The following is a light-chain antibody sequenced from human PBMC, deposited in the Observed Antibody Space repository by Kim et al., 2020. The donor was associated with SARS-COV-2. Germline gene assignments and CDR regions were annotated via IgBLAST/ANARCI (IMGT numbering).Light chain of an antibody. CDR3: QQSYGTPLT. V-gene: IGKV1-39*01. CDR1: QSITSY. J-gene: IGKJ4*01. CDR2: AAS. Sequence: SASAGDRVTITCRASQSITSYLNWYQQKPGKAPKLLIYAASSLQSGVPSRFSGSGSGTDFTLTISRLQPEDFATFYCQQSYGTPLTFGGGTKV.